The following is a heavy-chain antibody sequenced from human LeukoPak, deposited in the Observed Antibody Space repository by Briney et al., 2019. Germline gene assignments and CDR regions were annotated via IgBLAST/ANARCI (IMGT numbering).Heavy chain of an antibody. CDR2: IDSGSGNI. J-gene: IGHJ3*01. V-gene: IGHV3-48*02. CDR1: GFTFSSHS. D-gene: IGHD7-27*01. CDR3: AREDDDWGPNTLDV. Sequence: PGGSLRLSCAASGFTFSSHSMNWVRQAPGKGLEWLSYIDSGSGNIYYRDSVKGRFTISRDNAQDSLYLQMDSLGDEDTAVYYCAREDDDWGPNTLDVWGQGTVVTVSS.